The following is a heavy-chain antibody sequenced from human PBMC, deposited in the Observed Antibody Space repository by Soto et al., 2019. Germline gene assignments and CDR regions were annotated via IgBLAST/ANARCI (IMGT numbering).Heavy chain of an antibody. J-gene: IGHJ6*02. CDR2: ISSSSSYI. D-gene: IGHD2-2*01. V-gene: IGHV3-21*01. Sequence: EVQLVESGGGLVKPGGSLRLSCAASGFTFSSYSMNWVRQAPGKGLEWVSSISSSSSYIYYADSVKGRFTISRDNAKNSLYLQMNSQRTEDTAVYYCARYSEGVVPAAPFYGMDVWGQGTTVTVSS. CDR1: GFTFSSYS. CDR3: ARYSEGVVPAAPFYGMDV.